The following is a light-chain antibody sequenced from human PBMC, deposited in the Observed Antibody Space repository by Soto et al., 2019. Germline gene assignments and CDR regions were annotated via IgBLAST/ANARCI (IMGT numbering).Light chain of an antibody. CDR3: QQANSFPLT. CDR2: AAS. Sequence: GINKWLAWYQQKPGKAPQLLISAASTLRSGVPSRFSGSGSGTDFILTISNLQPEDFATYFCQQANSFPLTFGGGTKVDIK. CDR1: GINKW. V-gene: IGKV1-12*01. J-gene: IGKJ4*01.